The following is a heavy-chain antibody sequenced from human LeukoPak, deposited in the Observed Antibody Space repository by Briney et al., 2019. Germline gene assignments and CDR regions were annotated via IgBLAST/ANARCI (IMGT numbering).Heavy chain of an antibody. V-gene: IGHV4-59*13. CDR2: IFYSGST. CDR3: ARHVVASSPLAY. Sequence: KTSETLSLTCTVSGGSISNYYWSWIRQPPGKGLEWIGYIFYSGSTNYNPSLKSRVTISVDTSKNQFSLKLSSVTAADTAVYYCARHVVASSPLAYWGQGTLVTVSS. D-gene: IGHD2-21*01. CDR1: GGSISNYY. J-gene: IGHJ4*02.